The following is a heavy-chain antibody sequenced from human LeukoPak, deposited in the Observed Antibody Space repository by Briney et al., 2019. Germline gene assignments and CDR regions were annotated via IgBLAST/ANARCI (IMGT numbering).Heavy chain of an antibody. Sequence: ASVKVSCKASGYTFTSYYMHWVRQAPGQGLEWMGIINPSGGSTSYAQKFQGRVTMTRDMSTSTVYMELSSLRAEDTAVYYCAKAGAGYSSSWLPFDYWGQGTLVTVSS. CDR1: GYTFTSYY. CDR3: AKAGAGYSSSWLPFDY. D-gene: IGHD6-13*01. J-gene: IGHJ4*02. V-gene: IGHV1-46*01. CDR2: INPSGGST.